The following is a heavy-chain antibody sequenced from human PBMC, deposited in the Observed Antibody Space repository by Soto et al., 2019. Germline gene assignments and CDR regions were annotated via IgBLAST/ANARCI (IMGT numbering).Heavy chain of an antibody. D-gene: IGHD2-15*01. J-gene: IGHJ4*02. V-gene: IGHV4-34*01. CDR3: SRREKYCSGGSCYEVFDY. Sequence: SETLSLTCAVYGGSFGGYYWSWIRQPPGKGLEWIGEINHSGSTNYNPSLKSRVTISVDTSRNQFSLKLSAVTAADTAVYYCSRREKYCSGGSCYEVFDYGGQGTLVTVSS. CDR1: GGSFGGYY. CDR2: INHSGST.